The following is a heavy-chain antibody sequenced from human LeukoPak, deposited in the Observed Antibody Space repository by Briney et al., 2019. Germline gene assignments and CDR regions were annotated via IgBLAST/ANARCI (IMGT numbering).Heavy chain of an antibody. J-gene: IGHJ4*02. CDR2: LHYSGST. Sequence: PSETLSLTCTVSGGSVSSYYWSWIRHSPGKGLEWIGYLHYSGSTNYNPSLKSRVTISADTSKNQLSLNLSSVTAADTAVYYCARGCSGGSCYAYWGQGTLVTVSS. CDR1: GGSVSSYY. CDR3: ARGCSGGSCYAY. V-gene: IGHV4-59*02. D-gene: IGHD2-15*01.